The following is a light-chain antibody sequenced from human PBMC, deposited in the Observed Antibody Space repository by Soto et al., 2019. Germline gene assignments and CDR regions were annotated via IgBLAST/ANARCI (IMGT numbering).Light chain of an antibody. Sequence: EIVLTQSPATLSLSPGERATLSCRASQSVATFLAWYQQKPGQXPXXLIYGASSRPTGIPDRFSGSGSGTEFTLTISRLEPEDFAVYDCQQYGSSSTFGQGTRLEIK. CDR2: GAS. CDR3: QQYGSSST. CDR1: QSVATF. V-gene: IGKV3-20*01. J-gene: IGKJ5*01.